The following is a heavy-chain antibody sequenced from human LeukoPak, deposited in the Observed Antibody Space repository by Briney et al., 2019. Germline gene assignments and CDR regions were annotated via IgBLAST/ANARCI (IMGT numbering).Heavy chain of an antibody. J-gene: IGHJ4*02. D-gene: IGHD6-19*01. Sequence: SGGSLRLSCAASGFTFIDYDMHWVRQVIGKGLECVSAIGIRGDTHYSGSVKGRFTISRENAESSLYLQMNSLRAEDTAVYYCARGGIQVSGIDEFDYWGQGTLVTVSS. V-gene: IGHV3-13*01. CDR2: IGIRGDT. CDR1: GFTFIDYD. CDR3: ARGGIQVSGIDEFDY.